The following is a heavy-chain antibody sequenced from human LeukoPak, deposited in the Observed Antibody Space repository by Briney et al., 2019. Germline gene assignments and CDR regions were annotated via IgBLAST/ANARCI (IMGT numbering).Heavy chain of an antibody. CDR3: ARVGWGPPSDAFDI. CDR1: GGTFSSYG. CDR2: ISAYNGNT. Sequence: ASVKVSCKACGGTFSSYGISWVRQAPGQGLEWMGWISAYNGNTNYAQKLQGRVTMTTDTSTSTAYMELRSLRSDDTAVYYCARVGWGPPSDAFDIWGQGTMVTVSS. D-gene: IGHD3-16*01. J-gene: IGHJ3*02. V-gene: IGHV1-18*01.